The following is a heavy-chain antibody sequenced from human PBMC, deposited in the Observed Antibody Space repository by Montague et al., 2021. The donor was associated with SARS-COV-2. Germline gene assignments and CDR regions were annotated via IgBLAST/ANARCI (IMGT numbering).Heavy chain of an antibody. CDR1: GGSISSGGYY. V-gene: IGHV4-31*03. Sequence: ILSLTCTVSGGSISSGGYYWSWIRQHPGKGLEWIGYIYYSGSAYYNPSLKSRVTISVDTSKNQFSLKLSSVTAADTAVYYCAREERHYCSSTSCYDNYYYYYGMDVWGQGTTVTVSS. D-gene: IGHD2-2*01. CDR2: IYYSGSA. CDR3: AREERHYCSSTSCYDNYYYYYGMDV. J-gene: IGHJ6*02.